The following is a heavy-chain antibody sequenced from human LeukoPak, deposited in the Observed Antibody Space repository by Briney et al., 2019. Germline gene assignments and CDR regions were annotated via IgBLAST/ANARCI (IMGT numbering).Heavy chain of an antibody. J-gene: IGHJ4*02. D-gene: IGHD6-13*01. V-gene: IGHV3-48*03. Sequence: PGGSLRLSCAASGFTFSSYEMNWVRQAAGKGLEWVSYISSSGSAIYDADSVKGRFTISRDNAKNLLFLQMNSLRAEDTAVYYCARDDYSGSWTFDYWGQGTLVTVSS. CDR1: GFTFSSYE. CDR3: ARDDYSGSWTFDY. CDR2: ISSSGSAI.